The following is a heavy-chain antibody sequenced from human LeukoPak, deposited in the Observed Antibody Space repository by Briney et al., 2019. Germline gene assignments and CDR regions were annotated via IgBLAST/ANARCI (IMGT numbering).Heavy chain of an antibody. J-gene: IGHJ4*02. V-gene: IGHV3-21*04. CDR1: GFTFSSYS. Sequence: GGSLRLSCAASGFTFSSYSMNWVRQAPGKGLEWVSSISSSSSYIYYADSVKGRFTISRDNSKNTLYLQMNSLRAEDTAVYYCAKGAQGYWGQGTLVTVSS. CDR3: AKGAQGY. CDR2: ISSSSSYI.